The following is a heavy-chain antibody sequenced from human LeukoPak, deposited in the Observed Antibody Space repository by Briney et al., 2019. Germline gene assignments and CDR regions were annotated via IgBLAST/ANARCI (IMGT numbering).Heavy chain of an antibody. Sequence: GGSLRLSCAASGNYWMHWVRQVPGKGLVWVSHINSDGSWTSYADSVKGRFTISKDNAKNTVYLQMNRLRAEDTAVYYCVSFYETYWGRGTLVTVSS. CDR2: INSDGSWT. J-gene: IGHJ4*02. V-gene: IGHV3-74*01. CDR1: GNYW. CDR3: VSFYETY. D-gene: IGHD2/OR15-2a*01.